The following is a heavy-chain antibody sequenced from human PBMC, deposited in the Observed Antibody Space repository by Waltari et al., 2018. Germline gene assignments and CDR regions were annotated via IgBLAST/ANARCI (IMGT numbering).Heavy chain of an antibody. CDR2: IYYSGSP. J-gene: IGHJ4*02. CDR3: ARDNPHYDILTGYYNGYFDY. D-gene: IGHD3-9*01. Sequence: QVQLQESGPGLVKPSETLSLTCTVSGGSISSYYWSWIRQPPGTGLEWIGYIYYSGSPNYNPSLKSRVTISVDTSKNQFSLKLSSVTAADTAVYYCARDNPHYDILTGYYNGYFDYWGQGTLVTVSS. V-gene: IGHV4-59*01. CDR1: GGSISSYY.